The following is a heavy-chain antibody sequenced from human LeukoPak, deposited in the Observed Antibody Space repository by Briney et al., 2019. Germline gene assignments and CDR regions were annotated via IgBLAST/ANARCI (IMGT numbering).Heavy chain of an antibody. Sequence: SVKVSCKASGGTFSSYAISWVRQAPGQGLEWMGRIIPILGIANYAQKFQGRVTITADKSTSTAYMELSSLRSEDTAVYYCAIRPWDGSEYYYYGMDVWGQGTTVTVSS. CDR3: AIRPWDGSEYYYYGMDV. CDR1: GGTFSSYA. J-gene: IGHJ6*02. D-gene: IGHD3-10*01. CDR2: IIPILGIA. V-gene: IGHV1-69*04.